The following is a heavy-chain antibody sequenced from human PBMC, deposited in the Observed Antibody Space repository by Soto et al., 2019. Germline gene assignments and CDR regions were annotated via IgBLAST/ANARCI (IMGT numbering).Heavy chain of an antibody. CDR2: INAGNGNT. Sequence: QVQLVQSGAEVKKPGASVKVSCKASGYTFTSYAMHWVRQAPGQRLEWMGWINAGNGNTKYSQKFQGRVTITRDTSASTAYMERSSLRAEATALYDCASGCDIVTASPPGGNYYYMDVWGEGTTVTVSS. J-gene: IGHJ6*03. V-gene: IGHV1-3*01. CDR3: ASGCDIVTASPPGGNYYYMDV. D-gene: IGHD3-9*01. CDR1: GYTFTSYA.